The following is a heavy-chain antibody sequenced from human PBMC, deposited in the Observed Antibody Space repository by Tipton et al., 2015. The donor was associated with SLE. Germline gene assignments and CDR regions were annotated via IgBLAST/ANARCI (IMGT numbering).Heavy chain of an antibody. Sequence: TLSLTCTVSGGSISFDYWSWIRQSAGRGLEWIGRIYSSGDRDYNPSLRSRVTMSIDASQNRVSLRLKSVSAADTAVYYCARDWGAEDDFWGQGTLVTVSS. CDR2: IYSSGDR. V-gene: IGHV4-4*07. J-gene: IGHJ4*02. CDR1: GGSISFDY. CDR3: ARDWGAEDDF. D-gene: IGHD3-16*01.